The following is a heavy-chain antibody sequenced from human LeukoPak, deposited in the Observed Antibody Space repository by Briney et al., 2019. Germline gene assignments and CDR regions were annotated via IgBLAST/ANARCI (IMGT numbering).Heavy chain of an antibody. CDR3: ARGPSGSSGSYYLYNWFDP. CDR1: GYTLTELS. D-gene: IGHD3-10*01. J-gene: IGHJ5*02. V-gene: IGHV1-8*03. CDR2: MNPNSGNT. Sequence: ASVKVSCKVSGYTLTELSMHWVRQAPGKGLEWMGWMNPNSGNTGYAQKFQGRVTITRNTSISTAYMELSSLRSEDTAVYYCARGPSGSSGSYYLYNWFDPWGQGTMVTVSS.